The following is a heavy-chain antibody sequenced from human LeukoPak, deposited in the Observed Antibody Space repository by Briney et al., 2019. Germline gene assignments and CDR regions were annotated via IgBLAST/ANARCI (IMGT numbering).Heavy chain of an antibody. CDR3: AREKSPWELLIDY. V-gene: IGHV3-30*09. Sequence: PGGSLRLSCAASGFTFSSYAMHWVRQAPGKGLEWVAVISYDGSNKYYADSVKDRFAISRDNSKNTLYLQMNSLRAEDTAVYYCAREKSPWELLIDYWGQGTLVTVSS. D-gene: IGHD1-26*01. CDR2: ISYDGSNK. J-gene: IGHJ4*02. CDR1: GFTFSSYA.